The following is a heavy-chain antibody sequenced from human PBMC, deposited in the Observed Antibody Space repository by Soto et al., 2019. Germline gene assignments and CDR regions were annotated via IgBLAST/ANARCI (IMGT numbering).Heavy chain of an antibody. J-gene: IGHJ6*03. D-gene: IGHD2-15*01. V-gene: IGHV4-39*01. CDR2: IYYSGST. CDR1: GGSISSSSYY. CDR3: ARLVAGYYYYYMDV. Sequence: QLQLQESGPGLVKPSETLSLTCTVSGGSISSSSYYWGWIRQRPGKGLEWIGSIYYSGSTYYNPSLKSRVTISVDRSKNQFSLKLSSVTAADTAVYYCARLVAGYYYYYMDVWGKGTTVTVSS.